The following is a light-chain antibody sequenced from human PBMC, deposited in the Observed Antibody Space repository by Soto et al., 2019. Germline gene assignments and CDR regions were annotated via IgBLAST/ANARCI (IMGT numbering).Light chain of an antibody. CDR2: DVT. CDR1: SSDVGDYNY. V-gene: IGLV2-14*01. CDR3: SSYTSSSTVV. Sequence: QSVLTQPASVSGSPGQAGTISCSGSSSDVGDYNYVSWYQRHAGKAPKLMISDVTNRPSGVSNRFSGSKSGNPASLTISGLQAEDEADYFCSSYTSSSTVVFGGGTKLTVL. J-gene: IGLJ3*02.